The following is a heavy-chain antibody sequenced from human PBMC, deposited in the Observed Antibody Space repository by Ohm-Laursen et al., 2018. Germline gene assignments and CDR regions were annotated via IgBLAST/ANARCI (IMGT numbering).Heavy chain of an antibody. CDR3: ARRSHLRDPPY. V-gene: IGHV4-39*01. Sequence: TLSLTWPVSGGSFTDTNHYWAWIRQPPGKGLEWIGSFYYPGTTVYNPSLTSRVAVSIDTSKNQFSLQLTSVTASDTAVYFCARRSHLRDPPYWGQGILVTVSS. CDR2: FYYPGTT. J-gene: IGHJ4*02. D-gene: IGHD5-24*01. CDR1: GGSFTDTNHY.